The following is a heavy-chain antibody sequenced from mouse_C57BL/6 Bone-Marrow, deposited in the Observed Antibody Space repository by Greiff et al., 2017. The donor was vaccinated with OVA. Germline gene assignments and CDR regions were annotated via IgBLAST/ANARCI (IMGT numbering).Heavy chain of an antibody. J-gene: IGHJ1*03. CDR2: IWSGGST. CDR3: AREKSNPGYCDG. Sequence: VQLVESGPGLVQPSQSLSITCTVSGFSLTSYGVHWVRQSPGKGLEWLGVIWSGGSTDYNAALISRLSISKDNSKSQVFFKMNSLQADDTAIYYCAREKSNPGYCDGWGTGTTVTVSS. CDR1: GFSLTSYG. D-gene: IGHD2-5*01. V-gene: IGHV2-2*01.